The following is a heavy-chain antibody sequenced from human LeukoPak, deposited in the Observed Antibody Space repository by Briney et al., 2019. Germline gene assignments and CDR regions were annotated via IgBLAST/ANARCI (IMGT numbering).Heavy chain of an antibody. D-gene: IGHD6-6*01. J-gene: IGHJ6*04. Sequence: PSETLSLTCTVSGGSVSSGSYYWSWIRQPPGKGLEWIGYIYYSGSTNYNPSLKSRVTISVDTSKNQFSLKLSSVTAADTAVYYCARDVKGATPRPDHYYYYYGMDVWGKGTTVTVSS. CDR3: ARDVKGATPRPDHYYYYYGMDV. V-gene: IGHV4-61*01. CDR2: IYYSGST. CDR1: GGSVSSGSYY.